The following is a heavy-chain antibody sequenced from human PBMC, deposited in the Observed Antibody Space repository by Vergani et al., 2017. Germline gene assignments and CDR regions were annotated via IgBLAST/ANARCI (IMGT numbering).Heavy chain of an antibody. J-gene: IGHJ4*02. D-gene: IGHD6-6*01. V-gene: IGHV4-34*01. Sequence: QVQLQQWGAGLLKPSETLSLTCAVYGGSFSGYYWSWIRQPPGKGLEWIGEINHSGSTNYNPSLKSRVTISVDTSKNQFSLKLSSVTAADTAVYYCARVGGAARNFDYWGQGTLVTVSS. CDR3: ARVGGAARNFDY. CDR2: INHSGST. CDR1: GGSFSGYY.